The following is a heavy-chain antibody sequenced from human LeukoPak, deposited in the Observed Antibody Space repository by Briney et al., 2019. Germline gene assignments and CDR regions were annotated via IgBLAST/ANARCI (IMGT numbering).Heavy chain of an antibody. CDR2: IYYSGST. D-gene: IGHD6-6*01. CDR1: RGSISSNY. V-gene: IGHV4-59*08. Sequence: SETLSLTCSVSRGSISSNYWSWIRQPPGKPLEWIGYIYYSGSTTYNPSLKSRVTISLDTSKNQFSLKLRSVTAADTAVYHCARHREFSSSGNYFDYWGQGTLVTVSS. CDR3: ARHREFSSSGNYFDY. J-gene: IGHJ4*02.